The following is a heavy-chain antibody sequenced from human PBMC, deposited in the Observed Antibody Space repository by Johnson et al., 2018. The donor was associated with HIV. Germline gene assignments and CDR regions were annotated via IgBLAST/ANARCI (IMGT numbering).Heavy chain of an antibody. D-gene: IGHD3-3*01. Sequence: VQLVESGGGLVQPGMSLRLSYAASGFTFSSYAMSWVRQAPGKGLEWVSAIGTAGDTYYPGSVKGRFTISRENAKNSLYLQMNSLRAGDTAVYFCARGISQPYYNFWSGYHYPDAFDIWGQGTMVTVSS. J-gene: IGHJ3*02. CDR1: GFTFSSYA. CDR3: ARGISQPYYNFWSGYHYPDAFDI. V-gene: IGHV3-13*01. CDR2: IGTAGDT.